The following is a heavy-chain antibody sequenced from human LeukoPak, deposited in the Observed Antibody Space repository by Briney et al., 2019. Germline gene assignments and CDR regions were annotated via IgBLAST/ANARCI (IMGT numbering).Heavy chain of an antibody. J-gene: IGHJ4*02. CDR3: AKDTAQGYTYGTIEQDY. Sequence: PGGSLRLSCAASGLAFSTYAMSWVRQAPGKGLEWVSVVSESGEITHYADSVKGRFTISRDNSKNTVYLQMNSLRAEDSAVYYCAKDTAQGYTYGTIEQDYWGQGTRVTVSS. CDR2: VSESGEIT. CDR1: GLAFSTYA. V-gene: IGHV3-23*01. D-gene: IGHD5-18*01.